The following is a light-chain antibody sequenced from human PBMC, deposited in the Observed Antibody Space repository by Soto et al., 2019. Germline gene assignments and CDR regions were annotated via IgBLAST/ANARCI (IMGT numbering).Light chain of an antibody. CDR3: ASWDDSLNGPV. J-gene: IGLJ1*01. CDR2: SND. CDR1: SSDIGTNY. V-gene: IGLV1-47*02. Sequence: QSLLTQPPSASGTPGQRVAISCSGSSSDIGTNYVYWYQQVPGTAPKLLIYSNDKRPSGVPDRYSASKSGTSASLAISGLRSEDESDYYCASWDDSLNGPVFGTGTKLTVL.